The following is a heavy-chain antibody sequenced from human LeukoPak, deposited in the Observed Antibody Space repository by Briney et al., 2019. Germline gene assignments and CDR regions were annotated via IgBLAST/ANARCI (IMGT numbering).Heavy chain of an antibody. Sequence: HPGGSLRLSCAASGFSFSSYAMSWVRQAPGKGLEWVSSISGSGDITYYAESVKGRFTISRDNSKNTLFLQMNSLRAEDTAVFYCAKRSGYTTGWFFDFWGQGTLVTVSS. V-gene: IGHV3-23*01. CDR3: AKRSGYTTGWFFDF. CDR1: GFSFSSYA. J-gene: IGHJ4*02. D-gene: IGHD6-19*01. CDR2: ISGSGDIT.